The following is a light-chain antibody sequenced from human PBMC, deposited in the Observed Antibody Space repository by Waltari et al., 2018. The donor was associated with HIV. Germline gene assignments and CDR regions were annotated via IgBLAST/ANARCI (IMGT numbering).Light chain of an antibody. Sequence: QSALTQPASVSASPGPSIPIPCTGTSSDAGGYNYVPWYRQHPGEAPKVIIYEVNRRPSGVSNRFTASKSGNTASLAISGLQPEDEADYFCSSYTSSSTHVFGPGTKVTVL. J-gene: IGLJ1*01. CDR2: EVN. CDR3: SSYTSSSTHV. CDR1: SSDAGGYNY. V-gene: IGLV2-14*03.